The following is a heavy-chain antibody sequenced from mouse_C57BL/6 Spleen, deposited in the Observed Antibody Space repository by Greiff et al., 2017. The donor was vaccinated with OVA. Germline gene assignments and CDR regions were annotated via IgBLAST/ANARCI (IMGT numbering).Heavy chain of an antibody. CDR2: INPGSGGT. Sequence: QVQLKESGAELVRPGTSVKVSCKASGYAFTNYLIEWVKQRPGQGLEWIGVINPGSGGTNYNEKFKGKATLTADKSSSTAYMQLSSLTSEDSAVYFCARSGDYGSSYGYFDVWGTGTTVTVSS. CDR3: ARSGDYGSSYGYFDV. CDR1: GYAFTNYL. J-gene: IGHJ1*03. D-gene: IGHD1-1*01. V-gene: IGHV1-54*01.